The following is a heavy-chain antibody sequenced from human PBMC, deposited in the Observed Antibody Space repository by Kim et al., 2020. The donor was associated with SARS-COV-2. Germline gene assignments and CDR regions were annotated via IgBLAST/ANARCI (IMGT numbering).Heavy chain of an antibody. CDR1: GFTFDDYA. V-gene: IGHV3-9*01. J-gene: IGHJ6*03. CDR3: AKDMRSSWSGYIYPYYY. Sequence: GGSLRLSCAASGFTFDDYAMHWVRQAPGKGLEWVSGISWNSGSIGYADSVKGRFTISRDNAKNSLYLQMNSLRAEDTALYYCAKDMRSSWSGYIYPYYY. D-gene: IGHD3-3*01. CDR2: ISWNSGSI.